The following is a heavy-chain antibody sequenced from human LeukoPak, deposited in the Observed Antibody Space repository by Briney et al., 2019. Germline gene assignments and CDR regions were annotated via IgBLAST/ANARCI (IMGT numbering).Heavy chain of an antibody. V-gene: IGHV1-69*13. D-gene: IGHD5-12*01. CDR3: AREGLRSNWFDP. J-gene: IGHJ5*02. CDR1: GGTFSSYA. Sequence: ASVKVSCTASGGTFSSYAISWVRQAPGQGLEWMGGIIPIFGTANYAQKFQGRVTITADESTSTAYMELSSLRSEDTAVYYCAREGLRSNWFDPWGQGTLVTVSS. CDR2: IIPIFGTA.